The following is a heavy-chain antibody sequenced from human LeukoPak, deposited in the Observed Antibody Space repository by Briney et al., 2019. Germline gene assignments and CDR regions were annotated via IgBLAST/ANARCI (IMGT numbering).Heavy chain of an antibody. CDR1: GYTFTGYY. CDR2: INPNSGGT. J-gene: IGHJ4*02. Sequence: ASVKVSCKASGYTFTGYYIHWVRQSPGQGLEWMGWINPNSGGTNYAQKFQGRVTMTRDTSISTAYMELSRLRSDDTAVYYCARGRKYSYGNWVDYWGQGTLVTVSS. CDR3: ARGRKYSYGNWVDY. D-gene: IGHD5-18*01. V-gene: IGHV1-2*02.